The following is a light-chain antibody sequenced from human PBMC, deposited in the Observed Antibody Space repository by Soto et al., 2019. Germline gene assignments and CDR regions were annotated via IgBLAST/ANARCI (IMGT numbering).Light chain of an antibody. Sequence: IPTPDCHSSLSGCVRNIVTITCRASQSISSWLACYQQQPGKAPKLLIYDASSLESGVPSRFSGSGSATEFTLTISSLQPDDFATYYCQQYNSLWAFGQGTKVDI. CDR2: DAS. CDR3: QQYNSLWA. J-gene: IGKJ1*01. CDR1: QSISSW. V-gene: IGKV1-5*01.